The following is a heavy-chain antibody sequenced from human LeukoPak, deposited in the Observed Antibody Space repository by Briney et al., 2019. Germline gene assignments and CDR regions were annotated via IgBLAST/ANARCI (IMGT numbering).Heavy chain of an antibody. J-gene: IGHJ4*02. V-gene: IGHV4-39*07. CDR2: IYYSGST. CDR3: ARVPTVTFFDY. D-gene: IGHD4-17*01. Sequence: SETLSLTCTVSGGSISSSSYYWGWIRQPPGKGLEWIGTIYYSGSTYYNPSLKSRVTTSVDTSKNQFSLKLSSVTAADTAVYYCARVPTVTFFDYWGQGTLVTVSS. CDR1: GGSISSSSYY.